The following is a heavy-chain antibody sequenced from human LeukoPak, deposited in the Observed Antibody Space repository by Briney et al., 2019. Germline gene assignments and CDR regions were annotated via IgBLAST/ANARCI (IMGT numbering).Heavy chain of an antibody. CDR1: GGSISSGGYY. V-gene: IGHV4-31*03. CDR2: IYYSGST. Sequence: PSQTLSLTCTVSGGSISSGGYYWSWIRQHPGKGLEWIGYIYYSGSTYYNPSLKSRVTISVDTSKNQFSLKLSSVTAAVTAVYYCAETPSSSWLGLKEYYFDYWGQGTLVTVSS. D-gene: IGHD6-13*01. CDR3: AETPSSSWLGLKEYYFDY. J-gene: IGHJ4*02.